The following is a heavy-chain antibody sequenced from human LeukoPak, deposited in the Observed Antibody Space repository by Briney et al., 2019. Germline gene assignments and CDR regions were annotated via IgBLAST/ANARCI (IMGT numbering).Heavy chain of an antibody. V-gene: IGHV4-59*01. CDR1: GGSISSYY. D-gene: IGHD6-6*01. CDR2: RYYSGST. J-gene: IGHJ4*02. CDR3: TRDYSSSYYFDT. Sequence: PSETLSLTCTVSGGSISSYYWSWIRQPPGKGLEWIGYRYYSGSTNYNPSHKSRVTISEDTSKNQFSLKLSSVTAADTAVYYCTRDYSSSYYFDTWGQGTLVTVSS.